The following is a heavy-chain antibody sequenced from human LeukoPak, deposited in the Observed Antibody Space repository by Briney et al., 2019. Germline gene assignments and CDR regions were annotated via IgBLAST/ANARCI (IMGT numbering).Heavy chain of an antibody. Sequence: GASVKVSCKASGGTFSSYAISWVRQAPGQGLEWMGGIIPIFGTANYAQKFQGRVTITADESTSTAYMELSSLRSEDTAVYYCAREYYDFWSGYYGESNWFDPWGQGTLVTVSS. CDR2: IIPIFGTA. J-gene: IGHJ5*02. CDR3: AREYYDFWSGYYGESNWFDP. CDR1: GGTFSSYA. V-gene: IGHV1-69*13. D-gene: IGHD3-3*01.